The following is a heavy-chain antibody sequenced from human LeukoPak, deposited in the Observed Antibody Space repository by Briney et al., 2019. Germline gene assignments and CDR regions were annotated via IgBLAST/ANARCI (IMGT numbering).Heavy chain of an antibody. CDR3: ARHPLTGIDAFDI. Sequence: GESLKISCKASEYSFTSYWSGGARQIPGKGREWMGIIYPGDSENTYSPPFQGQATISADKPISTAYLQWSSLKASDTAMYYCARHPLTGIDAFDIWGQGTMVTVSS. J-gene: IGHJ3*02. V-gene: IGHV5-51*01. CDR1: EYSFTSYW. CDR2: IYPGDSEN. D-gene: IGHD1-1*01.